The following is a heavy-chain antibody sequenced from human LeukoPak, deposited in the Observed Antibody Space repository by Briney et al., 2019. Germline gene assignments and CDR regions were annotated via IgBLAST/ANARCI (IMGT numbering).Heavy chain of an antibody. V-gene: IGHV7-4-1*02. Sequence: GASVKVSCKASGYTFTSYAMNWVRQAPGQGLEWMGWINTNTGNPTYAQGFTGRFVFSLDTSVSTAYLQISSLKAEDTAVYYCARGVAAYSSSWYVQLYNWFDPWGQGTLVTVSS. CDR2: INTNTGNP. CDR3: ARGVAAYSSSWYVQLYNWFDP. J-gene: IGHJ5*02. D-gene: IGHD6-13*01. CDR1: GYTFTSYA.